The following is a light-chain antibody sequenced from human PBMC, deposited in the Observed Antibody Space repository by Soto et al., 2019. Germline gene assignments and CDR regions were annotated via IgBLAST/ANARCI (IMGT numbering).Light chain of an antibody. CDR3: QQYSSSPS. V-gene: IGKV3-15*01. J-gene: IGKJ5*01. CDR2: GAA. Sequence: EIVMTQSPTTLSVSPGERATLSCRASQSVITYLSCYQQKPAQVPTLLIYGAATRASSIPARFSGSGSGTECTLTIGSLQSEDFAVYYCQQYSSSPSFGPGTRLEIK. CDR1: QSVITY.